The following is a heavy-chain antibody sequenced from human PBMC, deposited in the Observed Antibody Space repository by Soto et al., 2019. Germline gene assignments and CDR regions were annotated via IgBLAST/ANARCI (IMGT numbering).Heavy chain of an antibody. CDR1: GFTFSSFG. CDR3: AKDLVSSRADLEY. Sequence: QVQLVESGGGVVQPGRSLRLSCAASGFTFSSFGMHWVRQVPGKGLEWVALISYDGSKKYYAYSVTGRFTISSDKSKNTLYLQMHSLRVEDTAVYYCAKDLVSSRADLEYWGQGPLVTVSS. CDR2: ISYDGSKK. J-gene: IGHJ4*02. D-gene: IGHD2-21*01. V-gene: IGHV3-30*18.